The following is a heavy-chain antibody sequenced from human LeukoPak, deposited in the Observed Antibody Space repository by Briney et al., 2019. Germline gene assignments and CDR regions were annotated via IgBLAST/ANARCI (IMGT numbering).Heavy chain of an antibody. CDR2: ISGSGGST. Sequence: GGSLRLSCAASGFTFSSYAMSWVRQAPGKGLEWVSAISGSGGSTNYADSVKGRFTISRDNSKNTLYLQMNSLRAEDTAVYYCAKDRLRITGTTNYWGQGTLVTVSS. V-gene: IGHV3-23*01. CDR1: GFTFSSYA. J-gene: IGHJ4*02. CDR3: AKDRLRITGTTNY. D-gene: IGHD1-20*01.